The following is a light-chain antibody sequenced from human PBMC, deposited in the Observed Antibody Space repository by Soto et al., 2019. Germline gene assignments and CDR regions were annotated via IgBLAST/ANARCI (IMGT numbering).Light chain of an antibody. CDR1: QGVSTNY. Sequence: DIVLTQSPGTLSLSPGDRATLSCRASQGVSTNYVAWYQQKPGQSPRLLIYGASSRAAGIPDRFSGSGSGTDFTLTIGRVEPEDFAVFSCYQYGHSPYTFGQGAQLQIK. J-gene: IGKJ2*01. V-gene: IGKV3-20*01. CDR2: GAS. CDR3: YQYGHSPYT.